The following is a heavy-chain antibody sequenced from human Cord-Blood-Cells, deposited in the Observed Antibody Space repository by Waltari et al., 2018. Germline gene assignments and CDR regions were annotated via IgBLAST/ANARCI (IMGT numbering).Heavy chain of an antibody. J-gene: IGHJ4*02. CDR2: IYHSGST. D-gene: IGHD3-10*01. V-gene: IGHV4-39*07. CDR3: ARSDYYGSGSYYPFDY. Sequence: QLQLQESGPGLVKPSETLSLTCTVSGGSISSSSYYWGCIRQPPGKGLEWVGSIYHSGSTYYNPARRSRVTISVDTSKNQFSLKLSSVTAADTAVYYCARSDYYGSGSYYPFDYWGQGTLVTVSS. CDR1: GGSISSSSYY.